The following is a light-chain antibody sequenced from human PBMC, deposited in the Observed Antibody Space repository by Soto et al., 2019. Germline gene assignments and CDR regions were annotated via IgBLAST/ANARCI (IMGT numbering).Light chain of an antibody. Sequence: DIQLTQSPSILSASVGDRVTITCRASQDIGNFLAWYQQKPGKAPKLLIYSASTLQSGVPSRVSCSGSAAEFSRTISSLQTADFSTSFCQHLNNYPFTFGGGTKVEI. V-gene: IGKV1-9*01. CDR3: QHLNNYPFT. CDR1: QDIGNF. CDR2: SAS. J-gene: IGKJ4*01.